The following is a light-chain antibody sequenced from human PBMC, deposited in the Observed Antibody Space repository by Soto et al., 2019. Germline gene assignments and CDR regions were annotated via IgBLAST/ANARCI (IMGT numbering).Light chain of an antibody. CDR1: QSVTTSY. Sequence: EIVLTQSPGTLSLSPGERATLSCRASQSVTTSYLGWYQQKLGQPPRLLIYVASTRDTGIPDRFSGCGSGTDFTLTISRVEPEDFGVYYCQQYGSSRYTFGQGTKLEIK. CDR3: QQYGSSRYT. V-gene: IGKV3-20*01. CDR2: VAS. J-gene: IGKJ2*01.